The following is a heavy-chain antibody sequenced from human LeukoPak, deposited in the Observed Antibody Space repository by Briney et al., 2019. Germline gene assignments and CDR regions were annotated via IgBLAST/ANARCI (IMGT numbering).Heavy chain of an antibody. CDR2: IWYDGSNK. J-gene: IGHJ4*02. CDR3: ARDRGPYCGGDCYPDY. D-gene: IGHD2-21*02. V-gene: IGHV3-33*01. CDR1: GFTFSSYG. Sequence: GGSLRLSCAASGFTFSSYGMHWVRQAPGKGLEWVAVIWYDGSNKYYADSVKGRFTISRDNSKNTLYLQMNSLRAEDTAVYYCARDRGPYCGGDCYPDYWGQGTLVTVSS.